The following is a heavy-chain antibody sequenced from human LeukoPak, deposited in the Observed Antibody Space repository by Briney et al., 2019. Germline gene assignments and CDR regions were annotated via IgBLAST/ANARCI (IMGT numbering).Heavy chain of an antibody. CDR2: IGIRGDT. Sequence: GGSLRLSCAASGFTFIDYDMHWVRQVIGKGLEWVSAIGIRGDTHYSGSVKGRFTISREDAESSLYLQMNSLRAEDTAVYYCARGGIQVSGIDEFDYWGQGALVTVSS. CDR3: ARGGIQVSGIDEFDY. J-gene: IGHJ4*02. CDR1: GFTFIDYD. D-gene: IGHD6-19*01. V-gene: IGHV3-13*01.